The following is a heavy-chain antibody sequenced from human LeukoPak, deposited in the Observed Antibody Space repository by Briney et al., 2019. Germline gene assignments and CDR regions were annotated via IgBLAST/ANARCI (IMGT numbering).Heavy chain of an antibody. CDR3: AKDRGQYSSSWGYFDY. J-gene: IGHJ4*02. Sequence: GRSLRLSCAASGFTFSSYGMHWVRQAPGKGLEWVAVISYDGSNKYYADSVKGRFTISRDNSKNTLYLQMNSLRAEDTAVYYCAKDRGQYSSSWGYFDYWGQGTLVTVSS. CDR1: GFTFSSYG. V-gene: IGHV3-30*18. D-gene: IGHD6-13*01. CDR2: ISYDGSNK.